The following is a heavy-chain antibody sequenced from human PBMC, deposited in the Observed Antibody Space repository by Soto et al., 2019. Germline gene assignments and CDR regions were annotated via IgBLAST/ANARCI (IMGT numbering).Heavy chain of an antibody. J-gene: IGHJ3*02. CDR1: GYTFTSYA. V-gene: IGHV1-3*01. CDR2: INAGNGNT. Sequence: QVQLVQSGAEVKKPGASVKVSCKASGYTFTSYAMHWVRQAPGQRLEWMGWINAGNGNTKYSQKFQGRVTITRDTSASTAYMELSSLRSEDTAVYYCARETDSSGRSFSAFDIWGQGTMVTVSS. D-gene: IGHD1-26*01. CDR3: ARETDSSGRSFSAFDI.